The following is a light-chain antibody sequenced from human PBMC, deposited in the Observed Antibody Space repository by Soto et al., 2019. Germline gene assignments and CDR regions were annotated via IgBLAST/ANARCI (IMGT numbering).Light chain of an antibody. Sequence: FQLTRSPSPLSGSVADTAPITCRASQGISSWVAWYQQKSGKAPKLLIYKASSLESGVPSRFSGSGSGTEFTLTISSLQPDDFATYYCQQYNSYSRTFGQGTKVDIK. CDR1: QGISSW. J-gene: IGKJ1*01. V-gene: IGKV1-5*03. CDR2: KAS. CDR3: QQYNSYSRT.